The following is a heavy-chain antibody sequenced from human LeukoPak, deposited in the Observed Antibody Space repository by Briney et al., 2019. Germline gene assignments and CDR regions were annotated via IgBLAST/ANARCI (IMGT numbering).Heavy chain of an antibody. J-gene: IGHJ4*02. CDR3: AKDVANYYDSSGYYYSTRHYFDY. D-gene: IGHD3-22*01. CDR1: GFTFGDYA. Sequence: GGSLRLSCTASGFTFGDYAMSWVRQAPGKGLEWVSAVSGSGGSTYYADSVKGRFTISRDNSKNTLYLQMNSLRAEDTAFYYCAKDVANYYDSSGYYYSTRHYFDYWGQGTLVTVSS. CDR2: VSGSGGST. V-gene: IGHV3-23*01.